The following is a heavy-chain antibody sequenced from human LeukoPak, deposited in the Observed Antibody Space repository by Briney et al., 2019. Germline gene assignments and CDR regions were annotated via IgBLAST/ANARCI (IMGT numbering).Heavy chain of an antibody. D-gene: IGHD5-24*01. V-gene: IGHV1-8*03. CDR1: GYSFTNYD. CDR3: ARAPEMATISAWFDP. CDR2: MNPKSGDT. Sequence: GASVKVSCKASGYSFTNYDINWVRQATGQGLEWMGWMNPKSGDTGYSQKFQGRITRDTSINTAYMELSSLGSDDTAVYYCARAPEMATISAWFDPWGQGTLVTVSS. J-gene: IGHJ5*02.